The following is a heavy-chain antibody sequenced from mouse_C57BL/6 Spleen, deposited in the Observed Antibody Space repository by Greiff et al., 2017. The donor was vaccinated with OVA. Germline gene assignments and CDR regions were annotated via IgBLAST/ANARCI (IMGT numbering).Heavy chain of an antibody. Sequence: EVQGVESGGGLVKPGGSLKLSCAASGFTFSSYAMSWVRQTPEKRLEWVATISDGGSYTYYPDNVKGRFTISRDNAKNNLYLQMSHLKSEDTAMYYCAREGTGTITFDYWGQGTTLTVSS. J-gene: IGHJ2*01. D-gene: IGHD4-1*01. CDR2: ISDGGSYT. V-gene: IGHV5-4*01. CDR1: GFTFSSYA. CDR3: AREGTGTITFDY.